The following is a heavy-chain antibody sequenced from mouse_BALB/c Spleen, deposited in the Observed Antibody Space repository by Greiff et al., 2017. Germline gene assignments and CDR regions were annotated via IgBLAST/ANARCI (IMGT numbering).Heavy chain of an antibody. CDR2: ISSGGST. CDR1: GFTFSSYA. V-gene: IGHV5-6-5*01. Sequence: VQLKESGGGLVKPGGSLKLSCAASGFTFSSYAMSWVRQTPEKRLGWVASISSGGSTYYPDSVKGRFTISRDNARNILYLQMSSLRSEDTAMYYCASNPVSSYDWFAYWGQGTLVTVSA. CDR3: ASNPVSSYDWFAY. J-gene: IGHJ3*01. D-gene: IGHD1-1*01.